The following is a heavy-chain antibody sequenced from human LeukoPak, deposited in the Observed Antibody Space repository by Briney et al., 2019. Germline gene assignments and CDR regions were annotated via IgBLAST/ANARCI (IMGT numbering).Heavy chain of an antibody. D-gene: IGHD6-19*01. V-gene: IGHV1-46*01. CDR3: ARVVVAGTGYDY. CDR1: GYTFTSYY. J-gene: IGHJ4*02. Sequence: GASVKVSCKASGYTFTSYYMHWVRQAPGQGLEWMGIINPSGGSTSYAQKFQGRVTMTRDMSTSTVYMELSSLRSEDTAVYYCARVVVAGTGYDYWGQGTLVTVSS. CDR2: INPSGGST.